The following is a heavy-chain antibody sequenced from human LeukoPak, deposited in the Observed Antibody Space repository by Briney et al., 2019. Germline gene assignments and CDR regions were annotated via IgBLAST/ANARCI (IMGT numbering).Heavy chain of an antibody. CDR3: VKHTHSGYDLSH. V-gene: IGHV4-39*01. D-gene: IGHD5-12*01. CDR1: GGSISSSSPYY. CDR2: MYYSGST. Sequence: SETLSLTCTVSGGSISSSSPYYWGWIRQPPGKGLEWIGSMYYSGSTYSNPSLKSRVTIFVDTSKNQFSLKVRSVAAADTAVYYCVKHTHSGYDLSHWGQGTLVTVSS. J-gene: IGHJ4*02.